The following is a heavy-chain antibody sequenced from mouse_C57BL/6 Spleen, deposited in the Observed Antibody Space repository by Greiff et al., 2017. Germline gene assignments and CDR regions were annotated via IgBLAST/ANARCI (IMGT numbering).Heavy chain of an antibody. Sequence: QVQLQQPGAELVKPGASVKLSCKASGYTFTSYWMHWVKQRPGRGLEWIGRIAPNRGGTKYNEKFKSKATLTVDKPSSTAYMQLSSLTAEDSAVYYCARDYGSSYEGFDYWGQGTTLTVSS. CDR2: IAPNRGGT. D-gene: IGHD1-1*01. J-gene: IGHJ2*01. V-gene: IGHV1-72*01. CDR3: ARDYGSSYEGFDY. CDR1: GYTFTSYW.